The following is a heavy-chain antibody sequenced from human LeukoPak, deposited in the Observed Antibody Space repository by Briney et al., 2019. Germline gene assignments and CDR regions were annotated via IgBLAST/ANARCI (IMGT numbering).Heavy chain of an antibody. Sequence: ASVKVACKASGDTFTGYYMHWVRQAPGQGLEWMGWINPNSGGTNYAQKFQGRVTMTRNTSISTAYMELSSLRSEDTAVYYCARVGWSDSGWYVGDWGQGTLVTVSS. J-gene: IGHJ4*02. CDR1: GDTFTGYY. CDR3: ARVGWSDSGWYVGD. D-gene: IGHD6-19*01. V-gene: IGHV1-2*02. CDR2: INPNSGGT.